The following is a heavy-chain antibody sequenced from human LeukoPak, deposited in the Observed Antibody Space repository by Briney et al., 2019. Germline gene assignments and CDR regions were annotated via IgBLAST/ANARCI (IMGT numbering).Heavy chain of an antibody. J-gene: IGHJ4*02. CDR2: ISYDGSNK. Sequence: GRSLRLSCAASGFTFSSYAMHWVRQAPGKGLEWVAVISYDGSNKYYADSVKGRFTISRDNSKNTLYLQMNSLRAEDTAMYCCARELGGFDCWGQGTLVTVSS. CDR3: ARELGGFDC. CDR1: GFTFSSYA. V-gene: IGHV3-30-3*01.